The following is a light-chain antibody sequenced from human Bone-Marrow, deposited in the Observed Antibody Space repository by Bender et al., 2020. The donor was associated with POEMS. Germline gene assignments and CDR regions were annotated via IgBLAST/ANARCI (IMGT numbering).Light chain of an antibody. V-gene: IGLV4-69*01. CDR3: QTWDTGVGV. Sequence: QVVLTQSPSASASLGASVNLTCTLSSGHSDYAIAWHQQQPQKGPRFLMKLNSDGSHNKGDGIPDRFSGSSSGAERYLTISTLQSEDEADYYCQTWDTGVGVFGGGTKLTVL. J-gene: IGLJ3*02. CDR2: LNSDGSH. CDR1: SGHSDYA.